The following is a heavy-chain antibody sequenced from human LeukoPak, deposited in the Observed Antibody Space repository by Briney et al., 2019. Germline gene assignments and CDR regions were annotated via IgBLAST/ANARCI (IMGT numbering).Heavy chain of an antibody. V-gene: IGHV4-34*01. Sequence: SETLSLTCAVYGGSFSGYYWSWIRQPPGKGLEWIGEINHSGSTNYNPSLKSRVTISADTSKTQFSLNLNSVTAADTAVYYCARAVREYTYGTRFDYWGQGTLVTVSS. CDR3: ARAVREYTYGTRFDY. J-gene: IGHJ4*02. CDR2: INHSGST. CDR1: GGSFSGYY. D-gene: IGHD5-18*01.